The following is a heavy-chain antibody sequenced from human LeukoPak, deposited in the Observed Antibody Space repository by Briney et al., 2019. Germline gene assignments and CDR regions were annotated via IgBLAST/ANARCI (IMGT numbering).Heavy chain of an antibody. CDR2: ISGSGSST. J-gene: IGHJ5*02. Sequence: PGGSLRLSCAASGFTFSSYAMSWVRQAPGKGLEWVSAISGSGSSTYYADSVKGRFTISRDNSKNTLYLQMNSLRAEDTAVYYCAKSRSAATMVRGVISWFDPWSQGTLVTVSS. CDR1: GFTFSSYA. CDR3: AKSRSAATMVRGVISWFDP. D-gene: IGHD3-10*01. V-gene: IGHV3-23*01.